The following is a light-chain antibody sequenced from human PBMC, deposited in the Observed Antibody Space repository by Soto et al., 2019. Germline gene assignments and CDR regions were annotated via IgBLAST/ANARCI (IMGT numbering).Light chain of an antibody. CDR2: GAS. V-gene: IGKV3-20*01. Sequence: EIVLTQSPGTLSLSPGERVTLSCRASQSVSSSYLAWYQQKPGQAPRPLIYGASSRATGIPHRFSGSGSGTDFTLTISRLEPEDFAVYYCLQYGSSPYTLGHGTKLEIK. CDR1: QSVSSSY. CDR3: LQYGSSPYT. J-gene: IGKJ2*01.